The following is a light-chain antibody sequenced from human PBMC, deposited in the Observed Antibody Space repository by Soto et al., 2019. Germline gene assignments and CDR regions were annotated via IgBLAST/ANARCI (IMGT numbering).Light chain of an antibody. CDR3: QSYDISLGGPEV. V-gene: IGLV1-40*01. CDR2: ANN. CDR1: SSNIGAGYD. Sequence: QSVLTQPPSVSGAPGQTVTISCTGSSSNIGAGYDVHWYQQLPGTAPKLLIYANNNRASGVPDRFSASKSATSASLAITGVQAEDEAVYYCQSYDISLGGPEVFGTGTKLTVL. J-gene: IGLJ1*01.